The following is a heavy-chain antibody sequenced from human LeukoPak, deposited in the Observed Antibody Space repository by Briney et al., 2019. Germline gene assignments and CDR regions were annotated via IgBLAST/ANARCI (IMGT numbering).Heavy chain of an antibody. D-gene: IGHD6-6*01. CDR3: VRALGSSSADY. CDR1: GFTFTNYW. CDR2: IKQDGSEK. Sequence: PGGSLRLSCTASGFTFTNYWMSWVRQAPGKGLEWVANIKQDGSEKHYVDSVEGRFTISRDNAQNSLSLQMNSLRGEDTAVYYCVRALGSSSADYWGQGTLVTVSS. J-gene: IGHJ4*02. V-gene: IGHV3-7*01.